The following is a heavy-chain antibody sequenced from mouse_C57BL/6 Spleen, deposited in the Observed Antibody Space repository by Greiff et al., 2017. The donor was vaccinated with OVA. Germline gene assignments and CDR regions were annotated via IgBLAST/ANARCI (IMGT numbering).Heavy chain of an antibody. D-gene: IGHD2-1*01. V-gene: IGHV8-12*01. CDR1: GFSLSTSGMG. Sequence: QVTLKESGPGILQSSQTLSLTCSFSGFSLSTSGMGVSWIRQPSGKGLEWLAHIYWDDDKRYNPSLKSRLTISKDTSRNQVFLKITSVDTADTATYYCARSGLGNYEGGAMDYWGQGTSVTVSS. CDR3: ARSGLGNYEGGAMDY. J-gene: IGHJ4*01. CDR2: IYWDDDK.